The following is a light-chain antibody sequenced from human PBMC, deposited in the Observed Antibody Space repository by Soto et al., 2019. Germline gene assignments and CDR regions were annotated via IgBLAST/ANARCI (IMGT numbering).Light chain of an antibody. Sequence: LTQPASVSGSPGQSITISSSGTTSDVGGYNLVSWYQQHTAKAPKLLIYEGTQRPSGVSSRFSGSKSGNTASLTISGLQAEDEADYYCCSYASSSSYVFGTGTKVTVL. V-gene: IGLV2-23*01. CDR3: CSYASSSSYV. CDR1: TSDVGGYNL. CDR2: EGT. J-gene: IGLJ1*01.